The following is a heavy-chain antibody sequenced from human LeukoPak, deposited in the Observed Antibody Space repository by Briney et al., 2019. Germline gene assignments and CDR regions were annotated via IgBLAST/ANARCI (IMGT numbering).Heavy chain of an antibody. CDR1: GGSISDYS. CDR2: IYDSGST. CDR3: ARLSQIVAFDI. D-gene: IGHD6-6*01. J-gene: IGHJ3*02. Sequence: SETLSLTCTVSGGSISDYSWSWFRQPAGKGLEWIGRIYDSGSTNYNPSLKSRVTMSEDASKNQFSLKLSSVTAADTAVYYCARLSQIVAFDIWGQGTMVTVSS. V-gene: IGHV4-4*07.